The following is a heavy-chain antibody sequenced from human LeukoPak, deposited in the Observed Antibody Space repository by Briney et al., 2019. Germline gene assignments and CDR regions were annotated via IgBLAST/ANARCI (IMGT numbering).Heavy chain of an antibody. CDR1: GESFSGYF. CDR3: ARIWPDL. J-gene: IGHJ2*01. Sequence: SETLSFTGAGYGESFSGYFWSWIRQPPGKGLEWIGEINHSGYTNYNPSLKSRVTISVDTSKKQFSLKLNSVTAADTAVYYCARIWPDLWGRGTLVTVSS. D-gene: IGHD3-10*01. CDR2: INHSGYT. V-gene: IGHV4-34*01.